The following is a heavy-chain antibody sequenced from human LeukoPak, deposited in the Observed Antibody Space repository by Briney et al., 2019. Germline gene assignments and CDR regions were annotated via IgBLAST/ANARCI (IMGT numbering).Heavy chain of an antibody. J-gene: IGHJ4*02. CDR1: GFTFSSYG. Sequence: PGGSLRLSCAASGFTFSSYGMHWARQAPGKGLEWVAVISYDGSNKYYADSVKGRFTISRDNSKNTLYLQMNSLRAEDTAVYYCAKFGGSYTDYWGQGTLVTVSS. D-gene: IGHD1-26*01. V-gene: IGHV3-30*18. CDR2: ISYDGSNK. CDR3: AKFGGSYTDY.